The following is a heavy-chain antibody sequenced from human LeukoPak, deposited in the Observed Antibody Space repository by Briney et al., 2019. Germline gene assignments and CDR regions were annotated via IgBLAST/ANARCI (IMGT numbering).Heavy chain of an antibody. CDR2: INPNSGGT. CDR1: GYTFTGYY. V-gene: IGHV1-2*02. J-gene: IGHJ5*02. CDR3: ARERYSSSLNWFDP. Sequence: ASVKASCKASGYTFTGYYMHWVRQAPGQGLEWLGWINPNSGGTNYAQKFQGRVTMTRDTSISTAYMELSRLRSDDTAVYYCARERYSSSLNWFDPWGQGTLVTVSS. D-gene: IGHD6-13*01.